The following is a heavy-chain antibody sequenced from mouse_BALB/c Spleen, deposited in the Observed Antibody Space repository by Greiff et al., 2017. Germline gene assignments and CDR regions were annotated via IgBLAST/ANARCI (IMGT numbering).Heavy chain of an antibody. CDR2: IRNKANGYTT. V-gene: IGHV7-3*02. D-gene: IGHD1-1*01. CDR1: GFTFTDYY. CDR3: ARDMDYGSSFYAMDY. Sequence: DVKLVESGGGLVQPGGSLRLSCATSGFTFTDYYMSWVRQPRGKALEWLGFIRNKANGYTTEYSASVKGRFTISRDNSQSILYLQMNTLRAEDSATYYCARDMDYGSSFYAMDYWGQGTSVTVSS. J-gene: IGHJ4*01.